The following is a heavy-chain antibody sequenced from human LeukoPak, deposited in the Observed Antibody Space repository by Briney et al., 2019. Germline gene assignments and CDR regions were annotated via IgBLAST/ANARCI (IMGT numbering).Heavy chain of an antibody. D-gene: IGHD2-15*01. Sequence: GASVKVSCKASGYTFTSYAMNWVRQAPGQGLEWMGWINTNTGNPTYAQGFTGRFAFSLDTSVGTAYLQISNLKADDTAVYYCARGSGGLIEDFWGQGTLVTVSS. J-gene: IGHJ4*02. CDR3: ARGSGGLIEDF. CDR2: INTNTGNP. CDR1: GYTFTSYA. V-gene: IGHV7-4-1*02.